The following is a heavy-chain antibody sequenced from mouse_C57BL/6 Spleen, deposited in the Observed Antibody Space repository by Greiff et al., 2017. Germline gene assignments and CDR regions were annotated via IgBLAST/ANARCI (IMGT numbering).Heavy chain of an antibody. Sequence: VQLQQPGAELVKPGASVKLSCKASGYTFTSYWMHWVKQRPGQGLEWIGMIHPNSGSTNYNEKFKSKATLTVDKSSSTAYMQLSSLTTEDSAVYYCARDYDYDHAYWGQGTLVTVSA. V-gene: IGHV1-64*01. CDR3: ARDYDYDHAY. CDR2: IHPNSGST. CDR1: GYTFTSYW. J-gene: IGHJ3*01. D-gene: IGHD2-4*01.